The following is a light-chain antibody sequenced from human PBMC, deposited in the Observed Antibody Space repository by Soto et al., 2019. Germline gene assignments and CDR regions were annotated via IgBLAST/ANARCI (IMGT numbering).Light chain of an antibody. CDR1: PSVPNY. CDR2: GAF. Sequence: EIALTQSPATLSLSPGERATLCCRASPSVPNYVAWYQQKPGQAPRLLIYGAFNRATGIPARFSGSGSGADFTLTISSLEPEDFAIYYCQQRNTWPPVTFGQGTRLEIK. V-gene: IGKV3-11*01. CDR3: QQRNTWPPVT. J-gene: IGKJ5*01.